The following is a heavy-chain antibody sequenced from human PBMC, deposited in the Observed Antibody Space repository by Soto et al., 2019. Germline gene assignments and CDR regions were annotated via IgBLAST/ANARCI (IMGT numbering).Heavy chain of an antibody. CDR1: GGSISSCGYY. J-gene: IGHJ4*02. CDR3: AVAMTTVTTYDD. Sequence: PSETLSLTCTVSGGSISSCGYYWSWIRQHPGKGLEWIGYIYYSGSTYYNPSLKSRVTISADTSKNQFSLKLSSVTAADTAVYYCAVAMTTVTTYDDWGQGTLVTVSS. CDR2: IYYSGST. V-gene: IGHV4-31*03. D-gene: IGHD4-17*01.